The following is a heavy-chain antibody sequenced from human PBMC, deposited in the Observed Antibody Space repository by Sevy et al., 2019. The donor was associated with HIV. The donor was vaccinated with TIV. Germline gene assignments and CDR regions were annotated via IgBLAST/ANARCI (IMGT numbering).Heavy chain of an antibody. V-gene: IGHV3-30-3*01. CDR3: AREHWPGTDFDY. D-gene: IGHD3-10*01. CDR1: GFSFSDSF. J-gene: IGHJ4*02. Sequence: GGSRRLSCAASGFSFSDSFMHWVRQAPGKGLEWVALISSDGSNKYYADSVRGLFTISRDNSKNTLYLQMNSLRVEDTAVYYCAREHWPGTDFDYWGQGTLVTVSS. CDR2: ISSDGSNK.